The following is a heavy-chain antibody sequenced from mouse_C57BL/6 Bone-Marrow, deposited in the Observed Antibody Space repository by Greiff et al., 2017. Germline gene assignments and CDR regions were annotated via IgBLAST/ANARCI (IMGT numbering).Heavy chain of an antibody. V-gene: IGHV1-59*01. CDR1: GYTFTSYW. J-gene: IGHJ2*01. CDR2: IDPSDSYT. D-gene: IGHD2-4*01. CDR3: ARGSYYDYDEDFDY. Sequence: QVQLQQSGAELVRPGTSVKLSCKASGYTFTSYWMHWVKQRPGQGLEWIGVIDPSDSYTNYNQKFKGKATLTVDTSSSTAYMQLSSLTSEDSAVYYCARGSYYDYDEDFDYWGQGTTLTVSS.